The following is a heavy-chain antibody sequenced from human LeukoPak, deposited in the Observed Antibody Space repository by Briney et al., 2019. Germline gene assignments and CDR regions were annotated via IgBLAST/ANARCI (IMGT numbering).Heavy chain of an antibody. V-gene: IGHV3-48*03. J-gene: IGHJ4*02. CDR3: ASLDGGIDFDY. D-gene: IGHD3-16*01. Sequence: GGSLRLSCAASGFTFSSFEMNWVRQAPGKGLEWVSYISSSGDTIYYADSVKGRFTISRDNAKNSLYLQMNSLRAEDTAVYYYASLDGGIDFDYWGQGTLVTVSS. CDR1: GFTFSSFE. CDR2: ISSSGDTI.